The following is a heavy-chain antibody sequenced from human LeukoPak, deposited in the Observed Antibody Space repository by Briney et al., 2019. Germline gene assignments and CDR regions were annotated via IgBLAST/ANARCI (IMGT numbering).Heavy chain of an antibody. CDR2: INPNSGGT. J-gene: IGHJ6*02. CDR3: ARDQTGYGWVAATPVYGMDV. CDR1: GYTFTGYY. D-gene: IGHD6-13*01. V-gene: IGHV1-2*04. Sequence: ASVKVSCKASGYTFTGYYMHWVRQAPGQGLEWMGWINPNSGGTNYAQKFQGWVTMTRDTSISTAYMELSRLRSDDTAVYYCARDQTGYGWVAATPVYGMDVWGQGTTVTVSS.